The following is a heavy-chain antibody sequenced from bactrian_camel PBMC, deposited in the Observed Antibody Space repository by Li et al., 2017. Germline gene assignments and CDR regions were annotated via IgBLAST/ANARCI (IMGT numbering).Heavy chain of an antibody. CDR3: AADEGLWEGDGSCGDYYY. D-gene: IGHD3*01. CDR2: LHTSEGRA. J-gene: IGHJ4*01. CDR1: YSSSSYC. Sequence: HVQLVESGGGSVQDGGSLTLSCGYSSSSYCMAWFRQAPGKEREGVALLHTSEGRATYVDAVRGRFTISQDYIKRTLNLQMNSLKPEDTAMYYCAADEGLWEGDGSCGDYYYWGQGTQVTVS. V-gene: IGHV3S68*01.